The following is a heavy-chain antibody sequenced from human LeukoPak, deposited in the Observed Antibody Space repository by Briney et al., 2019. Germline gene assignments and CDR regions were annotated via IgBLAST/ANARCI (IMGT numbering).Heavy chain of an antibody. CDR2: ISRSATYL. CDR3: ARHVYSSGWGAFDI. D-gene: IGHD6-19*01. J-gene: IGHJ3*02. Sequence: GSLRLSCAASGFTFSGYSMNWVRQAPGKGLEWVSSISRSATYLYYADSLQGRFTVSRDDAKSSLYLQMNSLSAEDTAVYYCARHVYSSGWGAFDIWGQGTMVTVSS. V-gene: IGHV3-21*01. CDR1: GFTFSGYS.